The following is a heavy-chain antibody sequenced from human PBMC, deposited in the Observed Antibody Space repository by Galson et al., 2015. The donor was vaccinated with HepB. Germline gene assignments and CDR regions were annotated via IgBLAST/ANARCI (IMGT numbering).Heavy chain of an antibody. J-gene: IGHJ5*02. Sequence: LSLTCTVSGGSLSTTSYYWGWIRQPPGKGLEWIGSVYYTGSTDYNPSLNSRVAISVDTSKNQFSLKVTSVTAADTAVYYCARDKGVEWLVRGWFDPWGQGTLVIVSS. CDR2: VYYTGST. CDR3: ARDKGVEWLVRGWFDP. V-gene: IGHV4-39*07. CDR1: GGSLSTTSYY. D-gene: IGHD6-19*01.